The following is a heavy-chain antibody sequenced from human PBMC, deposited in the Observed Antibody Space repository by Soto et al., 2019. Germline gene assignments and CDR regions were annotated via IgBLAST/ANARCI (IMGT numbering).Heavy chain of an antibody. D-gene: IGHD3-22*01. Sequence: QVQLVQSGAEVKKPGSSVKVSCKASGGTFSSYTISWVRQAPGQGLEWMGRIIPILGIANYAQKFQGRVTITADKSTSTAYMELSRLGSEDTAVYYCAREPTRYDSSGYYGDPNWFDPWGQGTLVTVSP. CDR1: GGTFSSYT. CDR2: IIPILGIA. J-gene: IGHJ5*02. CDR3: AREPTRYDSSGYYGDPNWFDP. V-gene: IGHV1-69*08.